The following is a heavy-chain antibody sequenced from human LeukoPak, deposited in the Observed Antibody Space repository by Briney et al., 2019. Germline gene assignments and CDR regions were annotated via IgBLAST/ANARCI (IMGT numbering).Heavy chain of an antibody. J-gene: IGHJ4*02. CDR3: ARHGSGSYFS. D-gene: IGHD1-26*01. Sequence: SETLSLTCDVYGGSFSDNYCNWIRQPPGKGLEWIGSIYYSGSTYYNPSLKSRVTISVDTSKNQFSLKLSSVTAADTAVYYCARHGSGSYFSWGQGTLVTVSS. V-gene: IGHV4-34*01. CDR2: IYYSGST. CDR1: GGSFSDNY.